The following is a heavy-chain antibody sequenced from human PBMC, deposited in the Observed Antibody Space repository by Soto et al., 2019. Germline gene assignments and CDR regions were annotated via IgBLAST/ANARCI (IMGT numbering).Heavy chain of an antibody. CDR2: INPSGGTT. Sequence: QVQLVQSGAEVKKPGASVKVSCKASGYTFTRYNVHWVRQAPGQGLEWMAIINPSGGTTYYVQKFEGRGNLTTDTSTSTVYMELSSLRSDDTAVYYCARVRGGGSEYFFDYWGQGTLVTVSS. D-gene: IGHD2-15*01. CDR3: ARVRGGGSEYFFDY. CDR1: GYTFTRYN. V-gene: IGHV1-46*01. J-gene: IGHJ4*02.